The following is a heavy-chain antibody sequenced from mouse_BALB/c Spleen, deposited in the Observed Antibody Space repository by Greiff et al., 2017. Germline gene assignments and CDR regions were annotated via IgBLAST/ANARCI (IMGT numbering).Heavy chain of an antibody. D-gene: IGHD2-14*01. J-gene: IGHJ1*01. CDR2: IYPGNSDT. CDR1: GYTFTSYW. Sequence: VQLQQSGTVLARPGASVKMSCKASGYTFTSYWMHWVKQRPGQGLEWIGAIYPGNSDTSYNQKFKGKAKLTAVTATSTAYMELSSLTNEDSAVYDCTGYRYEGNWYFDVWGAGTTVTVSS. CDR3: TGYRYEGNWYFDV. V-gene: IGHV1-5*01.